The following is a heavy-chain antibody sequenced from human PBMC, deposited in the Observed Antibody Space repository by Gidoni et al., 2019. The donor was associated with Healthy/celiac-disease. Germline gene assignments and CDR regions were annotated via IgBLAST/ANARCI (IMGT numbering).Heavy chain of an antibody. Sequence: EVQLVESGGVVVQPGGSLRLSCAASGFPFDDYAMHWVRQAPGKGLEWVSLISWDGGSTYYADSVKGRFTISRDNSKNSLYLQMNSLRAEDTALYYCAKDRGYRSSWYEDYFDYWGQGTLVTVSS. V-gene: IGHV3-43D*03. CDR3: AKDRGYRSSWYEDYFDY. CDR2: ISWDGGST. D-gene: IGHD6-13*01. J-gene: IGHJ4*02. CDR1: GFPFDDYA.